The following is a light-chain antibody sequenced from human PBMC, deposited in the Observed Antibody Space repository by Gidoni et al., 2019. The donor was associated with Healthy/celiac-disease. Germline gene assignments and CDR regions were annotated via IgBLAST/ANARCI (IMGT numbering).Light chain of an antibody. Sequence: DIQLTQSPSFLSSSVGDRVTITCRASQGISSYLAWYQQKPGKAPKLLIYAASTLQSGVPSRFSGSGSWTEFTLTISSLQPYDFATYYCQQLNSYPLTFGGGTKVEIK. CDR1: QGISSY. CDR3: QQLNSYPLT. J-gene: IGKJ4*01. V-gene: IGKV1-9*01. CDR2: AAS.